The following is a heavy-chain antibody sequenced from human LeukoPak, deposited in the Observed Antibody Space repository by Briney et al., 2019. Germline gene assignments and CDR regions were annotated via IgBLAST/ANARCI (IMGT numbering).Heavy chain of an antibody. V-gene: IGHV4-4*07. CDR2: FYSGGSA. CDR3: ARVYSGYNLPGSLANYYFDY. CDR1: GGSISSYY. D-gene: IGHD5-12*01. J-gene: IGHJ4*02. Sequence: SETLSLTCTVSGGSISSYYWSWIRQPAGKGLEWIGRFYSGGSADYNPSLKSRVTMSVDTSKNQFSLKLSSVTAADTAVYYCARVYSGYNLPGSLANYYFDYWGQGTLVTVSS.